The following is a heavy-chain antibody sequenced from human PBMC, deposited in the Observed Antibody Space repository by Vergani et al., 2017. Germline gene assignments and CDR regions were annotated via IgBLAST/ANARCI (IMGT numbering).Heavy chain of an antibody. Sequence: QITLKESGPTLVKPTQTLTLTCTFSGFSLSTSGVGVGWIRQPPGKALEWLALIYWDDDKRYSPSLKSRLTITKDTSKNQVVLTMTNMDPVDTAKYYCAHSYYDFWSGYSDYWGQGTLVTVSS. CDR2: IYWDDDK. J-gene: IGHJ4*02. V-gene: IGHV2-5*02. D-gene: IGHD3-3*01. CDR3: AHSYYDFWSGYSDY. CDR1: GFSLSTSGVG.